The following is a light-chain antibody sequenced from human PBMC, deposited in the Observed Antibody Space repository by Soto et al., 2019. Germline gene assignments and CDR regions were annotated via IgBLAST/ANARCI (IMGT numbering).Light chain of an antibody. J-gene: IGLJ3*02. CDR2: DVT. Sequence: QSALTQPASVSGSPGQSITISCTGTSSDVGGYNYVSWYQQHPGKVPKLMIYDVTNRPSGVPNRFSGSKSGNTASLTISGLQAEDEADYYCSSYTSSTTLVFGGGTKLTVL. V-gene: IGLV2-14*03. CDR3: SSYTSSTTLV. CDR1: SSDVGGYNY.